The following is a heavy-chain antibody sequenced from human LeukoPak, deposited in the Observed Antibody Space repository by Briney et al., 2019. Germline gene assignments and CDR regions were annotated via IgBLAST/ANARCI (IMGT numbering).Heavy chain of an antibody. Sequence: ASVKVSCKASGYTFTSYGIIWVRQAPGQGLEWMGWISAYNGNTNYAQKLQGRVTMTTDTSTSTAYMELRSLRSDDTAVYYCARAGYDILTGYFPKRAYYFDYWGQGTLVTVSS. D-gene: IGHD3-9*01. J-gene: IGHJ4*02. CDR3: ARAGYDILTGYFPKRAYYFDY. CDR2: ISAYNGNT. CDR1: GYTFTSYG. V-gene: IGHV1-18*01.